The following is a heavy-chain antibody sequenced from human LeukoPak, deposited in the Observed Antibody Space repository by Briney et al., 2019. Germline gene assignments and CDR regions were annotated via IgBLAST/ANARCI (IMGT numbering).Heavy chain of an antibody. D-gene: IGHD6-13*01. Sequence: SETLSLTCTVSGGSISSSSNYWGWIRQPPGKGLEWIGSIYYSGSTYYNPSLKSRITISVDTSKNQFSLKLSSVTAADTAVFYCARLWQQQAYFDYWGQGTLVTVSS. V-gene: IGHV4-39*01. CDR2: IYYSGST. CDR1: GGSISSSSNY. J-gene: IGHJ4*02. CDR3: ARLWQQQAYFDY.